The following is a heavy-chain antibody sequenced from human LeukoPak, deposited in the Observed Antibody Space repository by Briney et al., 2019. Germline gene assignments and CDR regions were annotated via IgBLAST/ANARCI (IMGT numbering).Heavy chain of an antibody. CDR3: ARDSPLEYYYDSSGYLGFDY. D-gene: IGHD3-22*01. Sequence: GGSLRLSCAASGFTFSSYAMSWVRQAPGKGLEWVSAISGSGGSTYYADSVKGRFTISRDNSKNTLYLQMNSLRAEDTAVYYCARDSPLEYYYDSSGYLGFDYWGQGTLVTVSS. V-gene: IGHV3-23*01. CDR2: ISGSGGST. J-gene: IGHJ4*02. CDR1: GFTFSSYA.